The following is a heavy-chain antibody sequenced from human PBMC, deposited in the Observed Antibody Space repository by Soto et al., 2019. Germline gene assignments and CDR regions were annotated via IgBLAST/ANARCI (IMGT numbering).Heavy chain of an antibody. Sequence: SETLSLNCTVFGCSISSYYWSWIRQPPGKGLEWIGYIYYSGSTNYNPSLKSRVTISVDTSKNQFSLKLSSVTAADTAVYYCARRYGPGFDYWGQGTLVTVS. CDR1: GCSISSYY. V-gene: IGHV4-59*08. D-gene: IGHD4-17*01. CDR3: ARRYGPGFDY. CDR2: IYYSGST. J-gene: IGHJ4*02.